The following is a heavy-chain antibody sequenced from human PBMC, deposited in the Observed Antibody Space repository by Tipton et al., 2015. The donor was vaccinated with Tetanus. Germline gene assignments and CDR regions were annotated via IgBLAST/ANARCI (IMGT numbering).Heavy chain of an antibody. V-gene: IGHV4-34*01. Sequence: TLSLTCAVYGGSFSGYYWSWIRQPPGKGLEWIGEINHSGSTNYNPSLKSRVTISVDTSKNQFSLKLSSVTAADTAVYYCARAIYGLSWFDPWGQGTLVTVSS. CDR2: INHSGST. CDR3: ARAIYGLSWFDP. CDR1: GGSFSGYY. J-gene: IGHJ5*02. D-gene: IGHD4-17*01.